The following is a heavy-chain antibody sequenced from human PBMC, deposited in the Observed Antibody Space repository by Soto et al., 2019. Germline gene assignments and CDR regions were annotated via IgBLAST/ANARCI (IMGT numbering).Heavy chain of an antibody. V-gene: IGHV1-3*01. J-gene: IGHJ4*02. CDR1: GYTFTSYA. D-gene: IGHD3-22*01. CDR2: INAGNGNT. CDR3: ARGSGYYYWDDY. Sequence: GASVKASCKASGYTFTSYARHWVRQAPGQRLEWMGWINAGNGNTKYSQKFQGRVTITRDTSASTAYMELSSLRSEDTAVYYCARGSGYYYWDDYWGQGTLVTVSS.